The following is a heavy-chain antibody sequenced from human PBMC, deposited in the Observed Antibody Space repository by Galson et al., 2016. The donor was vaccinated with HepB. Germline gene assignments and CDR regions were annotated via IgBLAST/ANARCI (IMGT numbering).Heavy chain of an antibody. V-gene: IGHV3-7*01. CDR2: XXEDXXXK. D-gene: IGHD2-15*01. Sequence: SLRLSCAASGFTFSXXXMAXXXQAXXXGLXXVAXXXEDXXXKXXXDSXXGRFTISKDNAKNXLXFQVNGLRAEDTAXDYCAEGGGWSMDAWGQGTTVTVSS. CDR3: AEGGGWSMDA. J-gene: IGHJ6*02. CDR1: GFTFSXXX.